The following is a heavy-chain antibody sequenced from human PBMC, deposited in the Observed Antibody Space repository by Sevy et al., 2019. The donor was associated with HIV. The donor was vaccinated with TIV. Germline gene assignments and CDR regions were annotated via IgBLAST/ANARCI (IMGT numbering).Heavy chain of an antibody. J-gene: IGHJ4*02. CDR1: GDSVSRNSGS. CDR2: AYYTSKWYY. D-gene: IGHD1-26*01. CDR3: VRDVRSGSFSRGFDY. Sequence: KQSQTLSLTCAISGDSVSRNSGSWNWIRQSPSRGLEWLGRAYYTSKWYYDYSASLKSRLSINPDTSKNQFSLQLNSVTPEDTAVYYCVRDVRSGSFSRGFDYWSQGTLVTVSS. V-gene: IGHV6-1*01.